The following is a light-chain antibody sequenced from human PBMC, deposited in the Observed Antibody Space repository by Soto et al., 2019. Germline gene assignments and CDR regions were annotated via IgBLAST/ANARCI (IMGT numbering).Light chain of an antibody. Sequence: EREMAQAPATLSVSPGQTASLSCRASQSAGNFLAWYQQKPGQAPRIIIYYISTRATGIPARFSGSGSGTECTLTINSLQSEDAAVYYCQQHNQWPITFGQGTRLEIK. J-gene: IGKJ5*01. CDR1: QSAGNF. V-gene: IGKV3D-15*01. CDR2: YIS. CDR3: QQHNQWPIT.